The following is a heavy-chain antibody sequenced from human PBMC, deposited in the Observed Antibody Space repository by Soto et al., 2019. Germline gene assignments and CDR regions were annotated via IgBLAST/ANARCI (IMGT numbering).Heavy chain of an antibody. Sequence: EVPLLESGGGLVQPGGSLRLSCAASGFTFSSYAMTWVRQAPGKGLEWVSDISGSGADTNYAESVKGRFTLFIDNSKNTLYLQMNSLRAEETAVYYCWPYDGSGPFHYWGQGTLVTLSS. D-gene: IGHD3-22*01. CDR2: ISGSGADT. CDR3: WPYDGSGPFHY. J-gene: IGHJ4*02. V-gene: IGHV3-23*01. CDR1: GFTFSSYA.